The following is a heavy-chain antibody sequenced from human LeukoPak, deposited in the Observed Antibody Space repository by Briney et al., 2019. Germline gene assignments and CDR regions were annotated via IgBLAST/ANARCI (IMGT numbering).Heavy chain of an antibody. V-gene: IGHV1-2*02. CDR1: GYTFTGYH. J-gene: IGHJ5*02. CDR2: INPSSGGT. CDR3: ARDRAVAAINWFDP. Sequence: ASVKVSCKASGYTFTGYHMHWVRQAPGQGLGWMGWINPSSGGTNYAQKFQGRVTMTRDTSISTAYMELSRLRSDDTAVYFCARDRAVAAINWFDPWGLGTLVTVSS. D-gene: IGHD2-21*02.